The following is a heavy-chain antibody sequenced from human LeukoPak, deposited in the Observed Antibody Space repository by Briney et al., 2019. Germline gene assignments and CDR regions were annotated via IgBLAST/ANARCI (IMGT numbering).Heavy chain of an antibody. CDR2: IYYSGST. V-gene: IGHV4-31*03. CDR1: GDSISSGGYY. Sequence: PSQTLSLTCTVSGDSISSGGYYWGWIRQHPGKGLEWIGYIYYSGSTYYNPSLKSRVTISVDTSKNQFSLILSSVTAVDTAVYYCARSIAVAGMSAFDVWGQGTMVTVSS. CDR3: ARSIAVAGMSAFDV. D-gene: IGHD6-19*01. J-gene: IGHJ3*01.